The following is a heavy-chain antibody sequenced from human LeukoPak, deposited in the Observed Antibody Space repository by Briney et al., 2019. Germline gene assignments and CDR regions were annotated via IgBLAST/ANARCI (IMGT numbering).Heavy chain of an antibody. CDR1: GYTFTGYY. V-gene: IGHV1-2*02. Sequence: ASVKVSCKASGYTFTGYYMHWVRQAPGQGLEWMGWINPNSGGTNYAQKFQGRVTMTRDTSISTAYMELSRLRSDDTAVYYCARGTRTAGIAVAGVHFDCWGQGTLVTVSS. CDR3: ARGTRTAGIAVAGVHFDC. J-gene: IGHJ4*02. CDR2: INPNSGGT. D-gene: IGHD6-19*01.